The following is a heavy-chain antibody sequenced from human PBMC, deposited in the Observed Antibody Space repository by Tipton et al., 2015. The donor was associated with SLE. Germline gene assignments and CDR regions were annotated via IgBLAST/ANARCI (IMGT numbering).Heavy chain of an antibody. CDR3: ARVPTDCSSGSCHPNYYYGMDV. D-gene: IGHD2-15*01. Sequence: QLVQSGGEVKKPGASVKVSCKASGYSFTSYDISWVRQAPGQGLEWMGWISVNNGNTNYAQKFQGRVTMTTATSTSTAYMELRSLRSDDTAVYYCARVPTDCSSGSCHPNYYYGMDVWGQGTPVTVS. CDR2: ISVNNGNT. CDR1: GYSFTSYD. J-gene: IGHJ6*02. V-gene: IGHV1-18*01.